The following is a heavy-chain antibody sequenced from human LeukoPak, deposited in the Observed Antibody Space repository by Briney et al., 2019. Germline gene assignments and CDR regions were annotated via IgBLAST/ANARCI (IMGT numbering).Heavy chain of an antibody. Sequence: GGSLRLSCVASGWTFSTYWMHWVRQAPGKGLLWVSRLSGDGSSTAYADSLKGRFTISRENAKHTLYLQLNSRTARDPVVYFCGRASTTVPNLLDNWGQGTLVTVSS. CDR2: LSGDGSST. CDR1: GWTFSTYW. CDR3: GRASTTVPNLLDN. V-gene: IGHV3-74*03. J-gene: IGHJ4*02. D-gene: IGHD4-17*01.